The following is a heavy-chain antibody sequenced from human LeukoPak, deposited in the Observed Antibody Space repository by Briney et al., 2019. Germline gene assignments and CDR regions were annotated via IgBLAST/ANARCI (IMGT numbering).Heavy chain of an antibody. V-gene: IGHV3-23*01. D-gene: IGHD1-26*01. CDR1: GVTFSNYA. CDR3: ARGLQAGYSGSLEDY. Sequence: GGSLRLSCAASGVTFSNYAMSWVRQAPGKGLEWVSALSGSGGSTYYADSVKGRFTISRDNSKNTLYLQMNSLRAEDTAVYYCARGLQAGYSGSLEDYWGQGTLVTVSS. CDR2: LSGSGGST. J-gene: IGHJ4*02.